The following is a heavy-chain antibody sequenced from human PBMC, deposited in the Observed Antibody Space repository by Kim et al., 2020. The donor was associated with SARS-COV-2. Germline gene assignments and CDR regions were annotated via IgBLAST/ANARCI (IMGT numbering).Heavy chain of an antibody. J-gene: IGHJ4*02. Sequence: GGSLRLSCTTSGFTFTGYAMSWVRQAPGKGLEWVSSIDGSDGTTYYVDSVKGRFTISRDNSKNTLYLQMSTLRADDTAVYYCMKGGWGWIWEHWGQG. V-gene: IGHV3-23*01. D-gene: IGHD2-2*03. CDR1: GFTFTGYA. CDR2: IDGSDGTT. CDR3: MKGGWGWIWEH.